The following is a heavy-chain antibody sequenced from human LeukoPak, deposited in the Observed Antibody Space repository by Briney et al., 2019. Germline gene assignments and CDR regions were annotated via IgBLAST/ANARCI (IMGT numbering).Heavy chain of an antibody. Sequence: GASLRLSCAASGFTFDGYDMSWVRQAPGKGLEWVSGINCNGGSTGYADSVKGRFTISRDNARNSLYLQMNSLRAEDTAVYYCARIAMAGIGDGFDIWGQGTMVTVSS. CDR2: INCNGGST. CDR3: ARIAMAGIGDGFDI. V-gene: IGHV3-20*04. J-gene: IGHJ3*02. CDR1: GFTFDGYD. D-gene: IGHD6-19*01.